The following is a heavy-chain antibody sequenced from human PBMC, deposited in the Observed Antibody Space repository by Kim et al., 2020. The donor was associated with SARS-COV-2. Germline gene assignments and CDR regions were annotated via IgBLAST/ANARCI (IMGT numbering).Heavy chain of an antibody. J-gene: IGHJ4*02. CDR1: GGSFSGYY. D-gene: IGHD3-10*01. Sequence: SETLSLTCAVYGGSFSGYYWSWIRQPPGKGLEWIGESNHSCRTNYNPSLKSRVTISVYTSKNQFSLKLTSVTAADTAVYYCARRLSNTSGWGSHYCDLWGQGTLVTVSS. CDR3: ARRLSNTSGWGSHYCDL. V-gene: IGHV4-34*01. CDR2: SNHSCRT.